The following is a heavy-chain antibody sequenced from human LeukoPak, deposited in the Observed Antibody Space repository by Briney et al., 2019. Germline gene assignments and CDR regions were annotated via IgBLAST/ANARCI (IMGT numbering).Heavy chain of an antibody. CDR3: ARDRDSSPEFDY. V-gene: IGHV1-2*02. CDR1: GYTFTSYD. CDR2: INPNSGGT. J-gene: IGHJ4*02. D-gene: IGHD6-13*01. Sequence: LGASVKVSCKASGYTFTSYDINWVRQATGQGLEWMGWINPNSGGTNYAQKFQGRVTMTRDTSISTAYMELSRLRSDDTAVYYCARDRDSSPEFDYWGQGTLVTVSS.